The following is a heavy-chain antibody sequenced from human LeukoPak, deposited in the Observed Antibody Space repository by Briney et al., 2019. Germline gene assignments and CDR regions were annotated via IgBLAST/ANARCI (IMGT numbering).Heavy chain of an antibody. CDR3: ARLTSATVTYDY. V-gene: IGHV3-48*02. D-gene: IGHD4-17*01. CDR1: GFTFSSNS. J-gene: IGHJ4*02. Sequence: GGSLRLSCAASGFTFSSNSMNWVRQAPGKGLEWVSYISSSSSTVYYADSVKGRFTISRDNAKNSLYLQMNNLRDEDTAVYYCARLTSATVTYDYWGQGTLVTVSS. CDR2: ISSSSSTV.